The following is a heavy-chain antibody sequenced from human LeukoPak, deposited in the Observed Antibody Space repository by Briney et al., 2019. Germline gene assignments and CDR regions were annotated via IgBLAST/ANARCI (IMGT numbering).Heavy chain of an antibody. V-gene: IGHV3-7*04. CDR1: GFTLSSYW. J-gene: IGHJ4*02. Sequence: GGSLRLSCAASGFTLSSYWVTWVRQAPGKGPEWVASIKEDGSEKDYVDSVKGRFTISRDNAKNTLSLQMNSLRAEDTAVYYCARGPMPGEYYFDYWGQGTLVTVSS. CDR3: ARGPMPGEYYFDY. CDR2: IKEDGSEK. D-gene: IGHD3-16*01.